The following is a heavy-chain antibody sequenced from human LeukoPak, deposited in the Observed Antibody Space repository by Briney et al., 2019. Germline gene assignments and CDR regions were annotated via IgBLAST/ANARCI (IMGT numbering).Heavy chain of an antibody. D-gene: IGHD3-22*01. V-gene: IGHV4-38-2*02. CDR1: GYSISSGYY. CDR2: IYHSGST. J-gene: IGHJ3*02. CDR3: AREGVVVITTYDAFDI. Sequence: PSETLSLTCTVSGYSISSGYYWGWIRQPPGKGLEWIGSIYHSGSTYYNPSLKSRVTISVDTSKNQFSLKLSSVTAADTAVYYCAREGVVVITTYDAFDIWGQGTMVTVSS.